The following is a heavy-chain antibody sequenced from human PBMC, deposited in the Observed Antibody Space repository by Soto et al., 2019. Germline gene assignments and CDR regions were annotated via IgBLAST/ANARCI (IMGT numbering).Heavy chain of an antibody. CDR2: INPNSGGT. Sequence: QVQLVQSGAEVKKPGASVKVSCKASGYTFTGYYMHWVRQAPGQGLEWMGWINPNSGGTNYAQKFQGWVTMTRDTSISTAYMELSRLRSDDTAVYYCAREFKDSSSSGRRGYYYYGMDVWGQGTTVTVSS. CDR1: GYTFTGYY. D-gene: IGHD6-6*01. V-gene: IGHV1-2*04. J-gene: IGHJ6*02. CDR3: AREFKDSSSSGRRGYYYYGMDV.